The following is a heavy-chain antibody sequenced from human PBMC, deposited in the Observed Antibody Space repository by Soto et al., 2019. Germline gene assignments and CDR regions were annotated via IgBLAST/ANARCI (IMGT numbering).Heavy chain of an antibody. Sequence: GGSLRLSCAASGFTFSSYAMSWVRQAPGKGLEWVSAISGSGGSTYYADSVKGRFTVSRDNSKNTLYLQMNSLRAEDTAVYYCAKVLLWFGELSGFDYWGQGTLVTVSS. J-gene: IGHJ4*02. V-gene: IGHV3-23*01. D-gene: IGHD3-10*01. CDR2: ISGSGGST. CDR3: AKVLLWFGELSGFDY. CDR1: GFTFSSYA.